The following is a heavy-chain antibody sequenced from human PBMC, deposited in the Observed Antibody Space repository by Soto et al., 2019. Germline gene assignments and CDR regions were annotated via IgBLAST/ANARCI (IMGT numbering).Heavy chain of an antibody. Sequence: QVQLQQWGAGLLKPSETLSLTCAVYGGSFSGYYWSWIRQPPGKGLEWIGEINHSGSTNYNPSLKSRVTISVDTSKNQFSLKLSSVTAADTAVYYCARGRAARSLGNRPNSDYWGQGTLVTVSS. CDR2: INHSGST. CDR3: ARGRAARSLGNRPNSDY. CDR1: GGSFSGYY. D-gene: IGHD6-6*01. J-gene: IGHJ4*02. V-gene: IGHV4-34*01.